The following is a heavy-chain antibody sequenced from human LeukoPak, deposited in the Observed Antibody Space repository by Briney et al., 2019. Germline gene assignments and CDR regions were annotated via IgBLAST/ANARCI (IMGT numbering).Heavy chain of an antibody. V-gene: IGHV3-64*01. Sequence: PGXXLRLSCAASGFTFSSYDMHWVRQAPGKGMECVEAIRSNGGRKYYANSVKGRFTISRDNSKNKMYLKKDSLRAEDVAVYYCSRDASSGEWLGIFDYWGQGTLVTVSS. CDR3: SRDASSGEWLGIFDY. CDR2: IRSNGGRK. D-gene: IGHD3-3*01. J-gene: IGHJ4*02. CDR1: GFTFSSYD.